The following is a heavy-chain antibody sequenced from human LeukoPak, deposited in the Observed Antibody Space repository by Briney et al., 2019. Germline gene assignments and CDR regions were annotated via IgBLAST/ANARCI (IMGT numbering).Heavy chain of an antibody. Sequence: PGGSLRLSCEASGFIFSSYNMNWVRQAPGKGLEWVSSISDIGRYIYYADSMKGRFTISRDNVKNSLSLQMNSLRAEDTAVYFCARGVSQQMDAFDIWGLGTMTVSS. V-gene: IGHV3-21*01. CDR3: ARGVSQQMDAFDI. CDR1: GFIFSSYN. CDR2: ISDIGRYI. D-gene: IGHD5-24*01. J-gene: IGHJ3*02.